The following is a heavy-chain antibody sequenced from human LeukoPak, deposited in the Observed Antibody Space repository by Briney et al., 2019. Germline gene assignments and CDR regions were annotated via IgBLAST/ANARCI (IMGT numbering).Heavy chain of an antibody. Sequence: PSETLSLTCTVSGGSISSRNYYWGWIRQPPGKGLEWIAIIFYSGTSYYNPSLKSRVTIPVDTSKNQFSLRLSSVTAADTAVYYCARQILDRTLVAFDIWGQGTMVTVSS. CDR1: GGSISSRNYY. V-gene: IGHV4-39*01. CDR3: ARQILDRTLVAFDI. J-gene: IGHJ3*02. D-gene: IGHD2/OR15-2a*01. CDR2: IFYSGTS.